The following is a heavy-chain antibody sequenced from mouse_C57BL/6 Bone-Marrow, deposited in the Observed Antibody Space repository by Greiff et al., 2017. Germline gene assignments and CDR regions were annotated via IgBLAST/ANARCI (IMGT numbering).Heavy chain of an antibody. CDR3: ARQDGTEVAEDY. CDR2: IRSGGSST. D-gene: IGHD1-1*01. CDR1: GFTFSSYG. V-gene: IGHV5-6*01. Sequence: EVKLMESGGDLVKPGGSLKLSCAASGFTFSSYGMSWVRQTPDKGLAWVATIRSGGSSTYYPDSVQGRFTISRDNAKNTLYLQMSSLKSEDTAMYYCARQDGTEVAEDYWGQGTTLTVSS. J-gene: IGHJ2*01.